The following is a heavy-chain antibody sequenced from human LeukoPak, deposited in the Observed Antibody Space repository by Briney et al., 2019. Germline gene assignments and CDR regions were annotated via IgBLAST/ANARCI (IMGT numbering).Heavy chain of an antibody. CDR3: ARDSAHCSSASCYPDAFDI. V-gene: IGHV3-21*01. CDR2: ISSSSSYI. J-gene: IGHJ3*02. Sequence: GGSLRLSCAASGFTFSSYSMNWVRQAPGKGLEWVSSISSSSSYIYYADSVKGRFTISRDNAKNSMYLQMKSLRAKDTAVYYCARDSAHCSSASCYPDAFDIWGQGTMVTVSS. D-gene: IGHD2-2*01. CDR1: GFTFSSYS.